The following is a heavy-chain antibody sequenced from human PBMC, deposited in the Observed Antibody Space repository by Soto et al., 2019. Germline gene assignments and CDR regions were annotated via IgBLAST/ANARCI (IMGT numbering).Heavy chain of an antibody. V-gene: IGHV4-34*01. J-gene: IGHJ4*02. CDR3: ARDKLPGLFDY. CDR1: GGSFSGYY. Sequence: PSETLSLTCAVYGGSFSGYYWTWIRQPPGTGLEWIGEINHSGSTNYNPSLKSRVTISVDTSKNQFSPKLTSVTAADTAVYYCARDKLPGLFDYWGQGTLVTVST. CDR2: INHSGST.